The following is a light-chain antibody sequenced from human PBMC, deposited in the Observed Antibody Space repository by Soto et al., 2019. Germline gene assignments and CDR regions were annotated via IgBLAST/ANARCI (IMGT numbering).Light chain of an antibody. CDR2: AAS. Sequence: EIVLTHSPGTLSLSPCERATLSCRASQSVGSNLAWYQQKPGQAPRLLIYAASTRATGIPARFSGSGSGTEFTLTISSLQSEDFAVYYCQQYNNWSFGQGTRLEI. V-gene: IGKV3-15*01. CDR3: QQYNNWS. J-gene: IGKJ5*01. CDR1: QSVGSN.